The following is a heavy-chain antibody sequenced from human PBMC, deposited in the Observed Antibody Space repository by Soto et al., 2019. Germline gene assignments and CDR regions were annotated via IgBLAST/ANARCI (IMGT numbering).Heavy chain of an antibody. CDR1: GFTFSNAW. V-gene: IGHV3-15*07. Sequence: EVQLVESGGGLVKPGGSLRLSCAASGFTFSNAWMNWVRQAPGKGLEWVGRIKSKTDGGTTDYAAPVKGRFTISRDDSKNTLYLQMNRLKTEDTAVYYCTTADSSGWIRAEYFDYWGQGTLVTVSS. CDR3: TTADSSGWIRAEYFDY. J-gene: IGHJ4*02. D-gene: IGHD6-19*01. CDR2: IKSKTDGGTT.